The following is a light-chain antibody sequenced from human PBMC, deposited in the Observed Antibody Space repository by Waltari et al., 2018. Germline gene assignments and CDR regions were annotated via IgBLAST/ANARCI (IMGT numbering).Light chain of an antibody. J-gene: IGLJ2*01. V-gene: IGLV2-14*01. Sequence: QSALTQPACASGSPGQSITLSCTGTSSAVGGLNYVSCYQQHPGKASNLMIYDVSKRPSGVANRFSGSKSGNTSSLTISGLQAEDEADYYCSSYTSSSTSVVFGGGTKLTVL. CDR3: SSYTSSSTSVV. CDR1: SSAVGGLNY. CDR2: DVS.